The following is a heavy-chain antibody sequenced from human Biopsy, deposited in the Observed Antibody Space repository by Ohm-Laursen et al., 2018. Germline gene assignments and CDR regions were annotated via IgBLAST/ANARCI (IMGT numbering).Heavy chain of an antibody. J-gene: IGHJ4*02. CDR1: GYTFTTYY. CDR3: VLASFDY. Sequence: ALVSAFCKASGYTFTTYYIHWARQAPGHGLEWMGIINPGGNSTAYTQNFQGRVTMTWDTSTTTVYMELSSLRSEDTAVYYCVLASFDYWGQGTLVTVPS. V-gene: IGHV1-46*01. CDR2: INPGGNST.